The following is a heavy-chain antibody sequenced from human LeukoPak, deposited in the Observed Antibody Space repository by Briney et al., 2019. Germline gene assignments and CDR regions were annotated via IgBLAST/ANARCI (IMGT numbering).Heavy chain of an antibody. CDR2: IKTDGSST. V-gene: IGHV3-74*01. D-gene: IGHD3-10*01. CDR1: GDSW. Sequence: GGSLRLSCAGSGDSWMHWVRQVPGKGLVWVSRIKTDGSSTSYADSVKGRFTISNDNAESTLYLQMNSLRAEDTAVYYCARGDGVIMKYWGQGTLVTVSS. CDR3: ARGDGVIMKY. J-gene: IGHJ4*02.